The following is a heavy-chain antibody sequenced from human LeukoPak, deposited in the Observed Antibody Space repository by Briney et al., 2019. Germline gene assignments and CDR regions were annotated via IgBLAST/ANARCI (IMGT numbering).Heavy chain of an antibody. V-gene: IGHV3-7*03. CDR1: GFTFSNYW. Sequence: GGSLRLSCAASGFTFSNYWMSWVRQAPGKGLEWVANIKQEGREKYYVDSVKGRFTISRDDANNSLYLQMNSLRAEDTAVYYCARKAYGMDVWGKGTTVTVSS. CDR3: ARKAYGMDV. CDR2: IKQEGREK. J-gene: IGHJ6*04.